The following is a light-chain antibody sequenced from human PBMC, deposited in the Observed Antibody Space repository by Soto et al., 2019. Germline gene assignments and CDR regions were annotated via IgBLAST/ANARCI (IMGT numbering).Light chain of an antibody. CDR2: EGT. Sequence: QSALTQTASVSGSPGQSITISCTGTSSDVGSYNFVSWYQQHPGKAPKLVIYEGTKRPSGVFNRFSGSKSGNTASLTISGLQAEDEADYYCCSYASTGSTLVFGGGTKVTVL. CDR1: SSDVGSYNF. J-gene: IGLJ2*01. V-gene: IGLV2-23*01. CDR3: CSYASTGSTLV.